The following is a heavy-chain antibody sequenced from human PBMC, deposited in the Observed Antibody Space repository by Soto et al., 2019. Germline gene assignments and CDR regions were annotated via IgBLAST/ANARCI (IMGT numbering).Heavy chain of an antibody. V-gene: IGHV1-69*13. CDR3: ARGGGEYDFWTNPVNGMDV. D-gene: IGHD3-3*01. CDR2: IIPIFGTA. CDR1: GGTFSSYA. Sequence: GASVKVSCKASGGTFSSYAISWVRQAPGQGLEWMGGIIPIFGTANYAQKFQGRVTITADESTSTAYMELSSLRSEDTAVYYCARGGGEYDFWTNPVNGMDVWGQGTTV. J-gene: IGHJ6*02.